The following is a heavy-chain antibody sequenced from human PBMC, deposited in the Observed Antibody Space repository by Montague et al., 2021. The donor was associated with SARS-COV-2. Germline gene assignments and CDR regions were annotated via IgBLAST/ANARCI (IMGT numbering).Heavy chain of an antibody. D-gene: IGHD4-17*01. Sequence: SLRLSCAASGFTFSSYGMHWVRQAPGKGLEWVTVISHHGADKYYADSVKGRFITSRDNSKNTLYLQMNSLRAEDTAVYYCAKTLMTTVTTWAFDIWGQGTMVTVSS. V-gene: IGHV3-30*12. CDR3: AKTLMTTVTTWAFDI. CDR2: ISHHGADK. J-gene: IGHJ3*02. CDR1: GFTFSSYG.